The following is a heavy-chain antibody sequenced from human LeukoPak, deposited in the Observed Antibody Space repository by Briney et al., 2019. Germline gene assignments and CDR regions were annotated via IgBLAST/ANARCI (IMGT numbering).Heavy chain of an antibody. V-gene: IGHV1-24*01. CDR2: FDPEDGET. CDR3: ATLLGETYFFDF. CDR1: GTYSLNELS. J-gene: IGHJ4*02. D-gene: IGHD1-26*01. Sequence: GASVRVSCKVSGTYSLNELSMHLVRQAPGKGLEWMGGFDPEDGETIYAQSFKGRVTVTEDTSTDTVYMDLSSLRSEDTAVYYCATLLGETYFFDFWGQGTLVTVSS.